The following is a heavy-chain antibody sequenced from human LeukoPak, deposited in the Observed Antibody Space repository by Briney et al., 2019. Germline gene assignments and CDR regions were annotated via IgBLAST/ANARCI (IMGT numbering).Heavy chain of an antibody. CDR1: GGSFSGYY. V-gene: IGHV4-34*01. CDR2: INHSGST. Sequence: SETLSLTCAVSGGSFSGYYWSWIRQAPGKGLEWIGEINHSGSTNYNPSLKSRVTISTDTSKNQFSLKLSSVTAADTAVYYCARDTSFWSGWYFDYWGQGTLVTVSS. CDR3: ARDTSFWSGWYFDY. J-gene: IGHJ4*02. D-gene: IGHD3-3*01.